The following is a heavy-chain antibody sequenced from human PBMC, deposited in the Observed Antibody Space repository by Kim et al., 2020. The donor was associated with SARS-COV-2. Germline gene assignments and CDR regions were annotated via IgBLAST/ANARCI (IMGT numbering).Heavy chain of an antibody. D-gene: IGHD3-22*01. CDR3: ARETYYYDSSGQYASAFYI. J-gene: IGHJ3*02. Sequence: ASVKVSCKASGYTFTSYAMHWVRQAPGQRLEWMGWINAGNGNTKYSQKFQGRVTITRDTSASTAYMELSSLRSEDTAVYYCARETYYYDSSGQYASAFYIWGQGAMFTVSS. CDR1: GYTFTSYA. CDR2: INAGNGNT. V-gene: IGHV1-3*01.